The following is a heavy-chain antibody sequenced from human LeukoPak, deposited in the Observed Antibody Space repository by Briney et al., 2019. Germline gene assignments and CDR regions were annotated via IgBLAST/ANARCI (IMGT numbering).Heavy chain of an antibody. V-gene: IGHV3-23*01. CDR3: AKAWEAAGTFDS. J-gene: IGHJ4*02. CDR1: GLTFSSYA. Sequence: GGSLRLSCAASGLTFSSYAMSWVRQAPGKGLEWVSTIIGSGGDTFYADSVKGRFTISRDTSKNTLYVQMNSLRADDTAVYYCAKAWEAAGTFDSWGQGTLVTVSS. D-gene: IGHD6-13*01. CDR2: IIGSGGDT.